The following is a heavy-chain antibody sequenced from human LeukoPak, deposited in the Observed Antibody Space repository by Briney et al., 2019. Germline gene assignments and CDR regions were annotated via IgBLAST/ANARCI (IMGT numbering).Heavy chain of an antibody. Sequence: GGSLRLSCAASGFTFSTYAMSWVRQAPGKGLEWVSVISGSGGSTYFADSVKGRFTISRDNSKNTLYLQMNSLRAEDTAVYYCAKDGGGYCRSTTCYWDYWGQGTLVTVSS. D-gene: IGHD2-2*01. V-gene: IGHV3-23*01. CDR1: GFTFSTYA. J-gene: IGHJ4*02. CDR2: ISGSGGST. CDR3: AKDGGGYCRSTTCYWDY.